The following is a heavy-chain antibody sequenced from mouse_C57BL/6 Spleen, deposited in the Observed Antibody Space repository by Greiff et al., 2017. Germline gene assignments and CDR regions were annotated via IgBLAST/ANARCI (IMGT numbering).Heavy chain of an antibody. CDR2: INPGSGGT. CDR3: ARSPRSDCDY. CDR1: GYAFTNYL. V-gene: IGHV1-54*01. Sequence: QVQLQQSGAELVRPGTSVKVSCKASGYAFTNYLIEWVKQRPGQGLAWIGVINPGSGGTNYNEKFKGKATLTADKSSSTAYMQLSSLTSEDSAVYFCARSPRSDCDYWGQGTTLTVSA. J-gene: IGHJ2*01.